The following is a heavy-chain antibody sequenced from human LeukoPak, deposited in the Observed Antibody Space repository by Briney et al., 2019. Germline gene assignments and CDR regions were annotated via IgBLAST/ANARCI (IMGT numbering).Heavy chain of an antibody. CDR3: ARDPARNSGSGHLDWYFDL. Sequence: PSETLSLTCTVSGGSISTSYWSWIRQPPGKGLEWIGYIFYSGSTDSNPSLKSRVTISVDMSTNQVSLKLRSVTAADTAAYYCARDPARNSGSGHLDWYFDLWGRGTLVTVSP. V-gene: IGHV4-59*12. CDR2: IFYSGST. D-gene: IGHD3-22*01. CDR1: GGSISTSY. J-gene: IGHJ2*01.